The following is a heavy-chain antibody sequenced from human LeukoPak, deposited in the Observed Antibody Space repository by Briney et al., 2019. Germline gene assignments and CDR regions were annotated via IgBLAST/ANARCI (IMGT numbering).Heavy chain of an antibody. Sequence: GGTLRLSCAASGFTFSSYGMSWVRQAPGKGLEWVSATSGTGGTTYYADSVKGRFTISRDNSKNTLYLQMNSLRAEDTAVYYCAKRVDNYYYELDYWGQGTLVTVSS. CDR1: GFTFSSYG. D-gene: IGHD3-22*01. J-gene: IGHJ4*02. CDR3: AKRVDNYYYELDY. CDR2: TSGTGGTT. V-gene: IGHV3-23*01.